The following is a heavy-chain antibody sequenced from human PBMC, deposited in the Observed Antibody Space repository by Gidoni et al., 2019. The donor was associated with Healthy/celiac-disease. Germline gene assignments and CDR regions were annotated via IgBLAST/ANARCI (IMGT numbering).Heavy chain of an antibody. Sequence: QVQLQQWGAGLFKPSETLSLTCAVYGGSFSGYYWSWIRQPPGKGLEWIGEINHSGSTNYNPSLKRRVNISVDTSKNQFSLKLSSVTAADTAVYYCARGPYSSSWYNWFDPWGQGTLVTVSS. CDR3: ARGPYSSSWYNWFDP. D-gene: IGHD6-13*01. CDR2: INHSGST. V-gene: IGHV4-34*01. CDR1: GGSFSGYY. J-gene: IGHJ5*02.